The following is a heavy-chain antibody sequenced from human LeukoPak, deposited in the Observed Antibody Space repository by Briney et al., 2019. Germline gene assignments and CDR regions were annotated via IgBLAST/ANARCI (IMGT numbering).Heavy chain of an antibody. CDR1: GYTFTSYD. D-gene: IGHD1-26*01. J-gene: IGHJ4*02. Sequence: GASVKLSCKASGYTFTSYDITWVRQAPGQGLEWMGWISVYNGNTKYAQKVEGRVTMTTDTSTSTAYMELRSLRSDDTAVYYCARSEVGALVDYWGQGTLVTVSS. CDR2: ISVYNGNT. V-gene: IGHV1-18*01. CDR3: ARSEVGALVDY.